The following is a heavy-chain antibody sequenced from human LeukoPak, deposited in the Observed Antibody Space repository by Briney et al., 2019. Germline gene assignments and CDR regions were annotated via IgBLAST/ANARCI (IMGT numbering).Heavy chain of an antibody. V-gene: IGHV4-59*08. CDR1: GASMSSYY. CDR2: IYYSGNT. Sequence: SESLSLTCTVSGASMSSYYWSWIRQPPGKGLEWIAYIYYSGNTNYNPSLTSRVTVSLDTSKDQFSLRLTSVTATDTAVYYCANGDYYDSGGYDYYYYMDAWGKGTTVTAAS. CDR3: ANGDYYDSGGYDYYYYMDA. J-gene: IGHJ6*03. D-gene: IGHD3-22*01.